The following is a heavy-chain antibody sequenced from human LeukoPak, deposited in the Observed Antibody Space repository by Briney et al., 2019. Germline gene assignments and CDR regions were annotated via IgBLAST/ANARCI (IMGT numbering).Heavy chain of an antibody. V-gene: IGHV3-23*01. CDR2: ISGSGGST. CDR1: GFTFSSYA. D-gene: IGHD3-3*01. CDR3: AKPSAILEWLAPFDY. J-gene: IGHJ4*02. Sequence: PGGSLRLSCAASGFTFSSYAMSWVRQAPGKGLEWVSAISGSGGSTYYADSVKGRFTISRDNSKNTLYLQMNSLRAEDTAVYYCAKPSAILEWLAPFDYWGQGTLVTVSS.